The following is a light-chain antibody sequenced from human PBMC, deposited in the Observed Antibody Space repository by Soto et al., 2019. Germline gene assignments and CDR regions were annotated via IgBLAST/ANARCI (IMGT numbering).Light chain of an antibody. CDR2: DAS. Sequence: DIHMTQSPSTLSASLGDRVSITCRASQRINSWLAWYQQKPGKAPKLLIYDASSLQSGVPPRFRGSECGAEFTLTISGLQPDDFATYYCQRYTNYPFTFGLGTKV. J-gene: IGKJ3*01. V-gene: IGKV1-5*01. CDR3: QRYTNYPFT. CDR1: QRINSW.